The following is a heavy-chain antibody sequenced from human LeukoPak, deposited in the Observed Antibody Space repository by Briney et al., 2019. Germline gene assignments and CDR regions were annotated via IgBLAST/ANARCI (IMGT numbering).Heavy chain of an antibody. V-gene: IGHV3-48*03. CDR1: GFSFSSWE. CDR2: ISSSGKTT. CDR3: ARVSRATPDY. J-gene: IGHJ4*02. D-gene: IGHD2-15*01. Sequence: GGSLRLSCAASGFSFSSWEMNWVRQPPGKGLEWISYISSSGKTTYNADSVKGRFTTSRDNAKNSLYLQMNSLTAEDTAVYYCARVSRATPDYWGQGTLVTVSS.